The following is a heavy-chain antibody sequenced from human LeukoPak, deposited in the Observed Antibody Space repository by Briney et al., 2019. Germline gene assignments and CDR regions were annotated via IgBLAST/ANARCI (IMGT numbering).Heavy chain of an antibody. J-gene: IGHJ4*02. CDR2: IHSSGAT. V-gene: IGHV4-59*08. D-gene: IGHD2-21*02. CDR1: GGSISYDY. CDR3: ATLRGASTAVFDS. Sequence: SETLSLTCTVSGGSISYDYWSWIRQSPGKRLEWIGYIHSSGATNYSPSLNSRVTISVDTSKNQFSLKLSSVTAADTALYYCATLRGASTAVFDSWGQGTLVTVSS.